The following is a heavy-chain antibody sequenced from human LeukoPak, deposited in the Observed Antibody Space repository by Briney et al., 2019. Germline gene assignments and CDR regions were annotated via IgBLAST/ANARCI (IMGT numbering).Heavy chain of an antibody. V-gene: IGHV5-51*01. D-gene: IGHD2-2*01. Sequence: GESLQISCKGSGYSFTSYWIGWVRQMPGKGLEWMGIIYPGDSDTRYSPSFQGQVTISADKSISTAYLQWSSLKASDTAMYYCARQGPAAIFEFDYWGQGTLVTVSS. CDR2: IYPGDSDT. J-gene: IGHJ4*02. CDR1: GYSFTSYW. CDR3: ARQGPAAIFEFDY.